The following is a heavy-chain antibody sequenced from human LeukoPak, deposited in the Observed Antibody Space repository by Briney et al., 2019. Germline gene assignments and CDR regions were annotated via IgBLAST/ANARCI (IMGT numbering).Heavy chain of an antibody. Sequence: SVKVSCKASGGTFSSYAISWVRQAPGQGLEWMGGIIPIFGTANYAQKFQGRVTITADESTSTAYMELSSLRSEDTAVYYCATTGYSSGWYGYWGQGTLVTVSS. CDR1: GGTFSSYA. D-gene: IGHD6-19*01. CDR3: ATTGYSSGWYGY. J-gene: IGHJ4*02. CDR2: IIPIFGTA. V-gene: IGHV1-69*13.